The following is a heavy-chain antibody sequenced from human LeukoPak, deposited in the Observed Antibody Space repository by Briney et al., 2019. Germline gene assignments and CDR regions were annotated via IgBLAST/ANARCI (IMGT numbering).Heavy chain of an antibody. V-gene: IGHV3-23*01. CDR2: ISGSGGST. D-gene: IGHD6-19*01. J-gene: IGHJ4*02. Sequence: PGGSLRLSCAASGFTFSSYVMSWVRQAPGKGLEWVSAISGSGGSTYYADSVKGRFTISRDNSKNTLYLQMNSLRAEDTAVYYCAKSRSGWYWGYFDYWGQGTLVTVSS. CDR1: GFTFSSYV. CDR3: AKSRSGWYWGYFDY.